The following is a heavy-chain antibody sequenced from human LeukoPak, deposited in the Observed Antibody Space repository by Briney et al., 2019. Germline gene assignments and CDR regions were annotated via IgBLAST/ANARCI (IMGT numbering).Heavy chain of an antibody. J-gene: IGHJ6*04. V-gene: IGHV4-34*01. D-gene: IGHD3-9*01. CDR2: INHSGST. CDR1: GGSFSGYY. CDR3: ARVINYDILTGPRSGMDV. Sequence: PSETLSLTCAVYGGSFSGYYWSWIRQPPGKGLEGIGEINHSGSTNYNPSLKSRVTISVDTSKNQFSLKLSSVTAADTAVYYCARVINYDILTGPRSGMDVWGKGTTVTVSS.